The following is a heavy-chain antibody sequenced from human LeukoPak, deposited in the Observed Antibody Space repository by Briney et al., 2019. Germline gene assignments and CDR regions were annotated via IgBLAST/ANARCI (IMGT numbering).Heavy chain of an antibody. CDR1: GGSFSGYY. D-gene: IGHD6-13*01. J-gene: IGHJ5*02. CDR3: ARESSWYNYNWFDP. V-gene: IGHV4-34*01. Sequence: SETLSLTCPVYGGSFSGYYWSWIRQPPGKGLEWIGEINHSGSTNYNPSLKSRVTISVGTSKNQFSLKLSSVTAADTAVYYCARESSWYNYNWFDPWGQGTLVTVSS. CDR2: INHSGST.